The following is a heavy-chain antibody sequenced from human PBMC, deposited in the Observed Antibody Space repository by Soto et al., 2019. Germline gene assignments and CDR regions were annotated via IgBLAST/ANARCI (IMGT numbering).Heavy chain of an antibody. J-gene: IGHJ6*03. CDR1: GFTFSDYY. CDR3: ARDLHGSGSYPPRVYYYYYMDV. D-gene: IGHD3-10*01. Sequence: QVQLVESGGGLVKPGGSLRLSCAASGFTFSDYYISWIRQAPGKGLEWVSYISSSGSTIYYADSVKGRFTISRDNAKNSLYLQMNSLRAEDTAVYYCARDLHGSGSYPPRVYYYYYMDVWGKGTTVTVSS. V-gene: IGHV3-11*01. CDR2: ISSSGSTI.